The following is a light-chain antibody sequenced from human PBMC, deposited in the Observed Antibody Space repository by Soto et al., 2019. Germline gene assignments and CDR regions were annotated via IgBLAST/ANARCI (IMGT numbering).Light chain of an antibody. CDR3: SSYTTRSTLLYA. Sequence: VLAQPPSVSGAPGQRVIISCTGSSSNIGAGYDVHWYQQRPGTAPKLLIFGNNNRPSGVPDRFSGSKSGTSASLAITGLQAEDEGDYYCSSYTTRSTLLYAFXAGTKVTVL. CDR2: GNN. V-gene: IGLV1-40*01. CDR1: SSNIGAGYD. J-gene: IGLJ1*01.